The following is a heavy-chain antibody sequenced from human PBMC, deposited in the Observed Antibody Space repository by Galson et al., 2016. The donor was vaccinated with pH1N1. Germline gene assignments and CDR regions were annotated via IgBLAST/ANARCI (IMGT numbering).Heavy chain of an antibody. V-gene: IGHV4-59*02. CDR1: GGSVSNNY. J-gene: IGHJ4*02. D-gene: IGHD1-26*01. CDR2: IYYNGNT. Sequence: SETLSLTCTVSGGSVSNNYYSWIRQSPGKGLEWIAYIYYNGNTKYNPSLKSRVTISLDTSKNQVSLNLTSLTAADTAIYYCAKEGASRSAGYFESWGQGALVTVSS. CDR3: AKEGASRSAGYFES.